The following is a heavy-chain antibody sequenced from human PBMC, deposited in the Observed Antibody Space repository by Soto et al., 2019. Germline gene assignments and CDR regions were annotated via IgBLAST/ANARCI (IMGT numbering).Heavy chain of an antibody. CDR2: SYSGGST. CDR3: ARVVVAPIWYFDL. D-gene: IGHD2-15*01. CDR1: GFTVSSNY. J-gene: IGHJ2*01. V-gene: IGHV3-53*04. Sequence: EVQLVESGGGLVQPGGSLRLSCAASGFTVSSNYMSWVRQAPGKGLEWVSVSYSGGSTYYADSVKGRFTITRHNSKNTLYIQMNSLRSEDTAVYYCARVVVAPIWYFDLWGRGTLVTVSS.